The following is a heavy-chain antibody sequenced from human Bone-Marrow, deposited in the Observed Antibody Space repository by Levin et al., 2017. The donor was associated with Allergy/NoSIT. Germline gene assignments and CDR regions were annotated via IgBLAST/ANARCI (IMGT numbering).Heavy chain of an antibody. V-gene: IGHV3-73*01. J-gene: IGHJ6*02. Sequence: GESLKISCAASGFTFSGSAMHWVRQASGKGLEWVGRIRSKANSYATAYAASVKGRFTISRDDSKNTAYLQMNSLKTEDTAVYYCTPLRIAAAGSVSRGYGMDVWGQGTTVTVSS. CDR2: IRSKANSYAT. CDR1: GFTFSGSA. D-gene: IGHD6-13*01. CDR3: TPLRIAAAGSVSRGYGMDV.